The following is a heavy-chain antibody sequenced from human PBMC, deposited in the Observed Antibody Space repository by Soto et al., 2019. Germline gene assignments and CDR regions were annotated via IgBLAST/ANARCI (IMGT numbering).Heavy chain of an antibody. CDR1: GGSISSGDYY. J-gene: IGHJ4*02. CDR2: IYYSGST. V-gene: IGHV4-30-4*01. Sequence: TSETLSLTCTVSGGSISSGDYYWRWIRQPPGKGLEWIGYIYYSGSTYYNPSLKSRVTISVDTSKNQFSLKLSSVTAADTAVYYCARGYTENYYDSSGYQPAFDYWGQGTLVTVSS. D-gene: IGHD3-22*01. CDR3: ARGYTENYYDSSGYQPAFDY.